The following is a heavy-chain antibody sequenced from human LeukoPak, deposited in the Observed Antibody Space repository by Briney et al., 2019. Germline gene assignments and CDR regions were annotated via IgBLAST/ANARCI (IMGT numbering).Heavy chain of an antibody. D-gene: IGHD1-1*01. J-gene: IGHJ4*02. CDR3: AREKSTTGAYDF. Sequence: SESLSLTCTVSGGSISSHYWSWIRQPPGKGLEWIGYIYYSGSTNSNPSLRSRVTISVDTSKNQISLKLSSVTAADTAVYYCAREKSTTGAYDFWGQGTLVTASS. CDR1: GGSISSHY. V-gene: IGHV4-59*11. CDR2: IYYSGST.